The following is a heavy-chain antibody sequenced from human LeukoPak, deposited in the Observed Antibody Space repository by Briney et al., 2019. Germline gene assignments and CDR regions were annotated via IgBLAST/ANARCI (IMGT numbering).Heavy chain of an antibody. V-gene: IGHV4-59*08. J-gene: IGHJ6*03. Sequence: SETLSLTCTVSGGSISSYYWSWIRQPPGKGLEWIGYIYYSGSTNYNPSLKSRVTISVDTSKNQFSLKLSSVTAADTAVYYCARHLQYSYYYYIDVWGKGTTVTVSS. CDR1: GGSISSYY. CDR2: IYYSGST. CDR3: ARHLQYSYYYYIDV. D-gene: IGHD4-11*01.